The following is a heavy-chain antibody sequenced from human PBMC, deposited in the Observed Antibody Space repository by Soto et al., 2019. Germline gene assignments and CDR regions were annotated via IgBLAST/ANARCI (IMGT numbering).Heavy chain of an antibody. CDR3: ARDRGYNWNYGWFDP. CDR1: GYTFSSYG. CDR2: ISAYNGNT. D-gene: IGHD1-7*01. J-gene: IGHJ5*02. V-gene: IGHV1-18*01. Sequence: QVQLVQSGAKVKKPGASVKVSCKASGYTFSSYGISWVRQAPGQGLEWMGRISAYNGNTNYAQKLQGRVTMTTDTSTSTAYMELRSLRSDDTAVYYCARDRGYNWNYGWFDPWGQGTLVTVSS.